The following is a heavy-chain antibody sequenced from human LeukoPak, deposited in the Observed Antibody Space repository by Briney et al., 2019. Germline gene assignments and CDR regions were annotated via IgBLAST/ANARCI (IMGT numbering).Heavy chain of an antibody. CDR3: GGFGYEAAVDL. CDR2: MKPDESET. Sequence: GGSLRLSCAASGLTFNTYWMTWVRQAPGKGLEWVANMKPDESETYYVDTVKGRFTISRDNAKNLLYLQMNSLRGEDTAVYYCGGFGYEAAVDLWGQGTLVTVSS. D-gene: IGHD6-13*01. CDR1: GLTFNTYW. J-gene: IGHJ4*02. V-gene: IGHV3-7*01.